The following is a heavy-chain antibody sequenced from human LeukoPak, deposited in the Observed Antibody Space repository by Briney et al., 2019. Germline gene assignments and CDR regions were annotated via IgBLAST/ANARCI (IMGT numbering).Heavy chain of an antibody. CDR3: VKGARFSVGLAAAGTFYY. Sequence: GGSLRLSCAASGFTFSSYSMHWVRQAPGKGLEYVSAITSNGGDTFYADSVKGRFTISRDNSKNTLDLQMNSLTTEDTALYYCVKGARFSVGLAAAGTFYYWGQGTLVTDSS. J-gene: IGHJ4*02. CDR1: GFTFSSYS. CDR2: ITSNGGDT. D-gene: IGHD6-13*01. V-gene: IGHV3-64D*06.